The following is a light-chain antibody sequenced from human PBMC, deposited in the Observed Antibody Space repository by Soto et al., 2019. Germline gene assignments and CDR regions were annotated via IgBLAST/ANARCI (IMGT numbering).Light chain of an antibody. J-gene: IGKJ5*01. Sequence: IVMTQSPATLSVSPGERATLSCRASQSINSNLAWYQQKPGQAPRLLMFRASIRATGFPARFSGSGSGTEFNITISSLQSEDSAIYYCQQYNNWSRATFGGGTRLEIK. CDR1: QSINSN. CDR3: QQYNNWSRAT. V-gene: IGKV3-15*01. CDR2: RAS.